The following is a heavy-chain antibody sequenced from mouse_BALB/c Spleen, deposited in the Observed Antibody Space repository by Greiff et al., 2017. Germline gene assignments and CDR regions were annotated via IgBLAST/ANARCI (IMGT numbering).Heavy chain of an antibody. CDR3: NAESY. CDR1: GFNIKDYY. Sequence: EVKLQQSGAELVRSGASVKLSCTASGFNIKDYYMHWVKQRPEQGLEWIGWIDPENGDTEYAPKFQGKATMTADTSSNTAYLQLSSLTSEDTAVYYCNAESYWGQGTLVTVSA. J-gene: IGHJ3*01. CDR2: IDPENGDT. V-gene: IGHV14-4*02.